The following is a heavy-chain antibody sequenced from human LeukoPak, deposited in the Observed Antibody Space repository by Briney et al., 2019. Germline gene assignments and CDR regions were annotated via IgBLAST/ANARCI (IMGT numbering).Heavy chain of an antibody. D-gene: IGHD3-10*01. CDR1: GYTFTNYF. J-gene: IGHJ4*02. Sequence: GASVKLSCKASGYTFTNYFIHWVRQAPGQGLEWMGWINPNSGGTNYAQKFQGWVTMTRDTSISTAYMELSRLRSDDTAVYYCARLNRPSYYYGSGSYYDYWGQGTLVTVSS. CDR2: INPNSGGT. V-gene: IGHV1-2*04. CDR3: ARLNRPSYYYGSGSYYDY.